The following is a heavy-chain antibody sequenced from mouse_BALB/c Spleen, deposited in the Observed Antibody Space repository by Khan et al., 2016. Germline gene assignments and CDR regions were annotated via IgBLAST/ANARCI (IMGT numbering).Heavy chain of an antibody. CDR2: ISYSGST. CDR1: GYSITSDYA. V-gene: IGHV3-2*02. D-gene: IGHD2-2*01. J-gene: IGHJ3*01. Sequence: EVQLQESGPGLVKPSQSLSLTCTVTGYSITSDYAWNWIRQFPGNKLEWMGYISYSGSTSYNPSLKSRISITRDTSKNQFFLQLNSVTTEETATYYCARSYGYRGFAYWGQGTLVTVSA. CDR3: ARSYGYRGFAY.